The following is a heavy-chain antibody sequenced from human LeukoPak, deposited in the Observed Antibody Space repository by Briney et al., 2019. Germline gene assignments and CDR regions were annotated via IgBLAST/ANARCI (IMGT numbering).Heavy chain of an antibody. CDR2: ISTYNGDT. D-gene: IGHD3-22*01. V-gene: IGHV1-18*01. CDR1: GYTLSSFG. CDR3: ARARGYYDSSGHSSY. Sequence: GASVKVSCKASGYTLSSFGISWVRQAPGQGLQGMAWISTYNGDTNYAQKLRGRVTVTTDTSTTTAYMELRSLRSDDTAVYYCARARGYYDSSGHSSYWGQGTLVTVSS. J-gene: IGHJ4*02.